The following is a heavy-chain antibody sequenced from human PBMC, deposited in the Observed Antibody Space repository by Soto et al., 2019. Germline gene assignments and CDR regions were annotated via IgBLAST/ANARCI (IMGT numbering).Heavy chain of an antibody. CDR1: GFTFSSYA. J-gene: IGHJ6*02. V-gene: IGHV3-30-3*01. CDR2: ISYDGSNK. Sequence: QPGGSLRLSCAASGFTFSSYAMHWVRQAPGKGLEWVAVISYDGSNKYYADSVKGRFTISRDNSKNTLYLQMNSLRAEDTAVYYCARDLRVAGTSHSYYYGMDVWGQGTTVTVSS. D-gene: IGHD6-19*01. CDR3: ARDLRVAGTSHSYYYGMDV.